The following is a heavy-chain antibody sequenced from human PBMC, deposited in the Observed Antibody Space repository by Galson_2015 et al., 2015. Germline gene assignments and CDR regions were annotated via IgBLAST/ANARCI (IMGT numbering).Heavy chain of an antibody. D-gene: IGHD2-15*01. CDR1: GGSITSGDYY. Sequence: LTCTVSGGSITSGDYYWSWIRQHPGKGLEWIGYIYYSGSTYYNPSLKSRVTISVDTSKNQFSLKLSSVTAADAAVYYCARDPKYCSGGSCYSLAFDVWGQGTLVTVSS. V-gene: IGHV4-31*03. CDR3: ARDPKYCSGGSCYSLAFDV. J-gene: IGHJ3*01. CDR2: IYYSGST.